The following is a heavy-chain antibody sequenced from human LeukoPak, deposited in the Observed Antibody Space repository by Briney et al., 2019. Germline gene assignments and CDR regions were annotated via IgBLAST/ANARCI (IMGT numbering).Heavy chain of an antibody. CDR2: ISYDGNNK. CDR1: GFTFSNYA. CDR3: ARDDAAYYLDF. Sequence: GGSLSLSCAASGFTFSNYATHWVRQAPGKGLEWVAVISYDGNNKYYADSVKGRFTISRDNSKNTLYLHMNSLRAEDTAVYFCARDDAAYYLDFWGQGTLVTVSS. V-gene: IGHV3-30-3*01. J-gene: IGHJ4*02. D-gene: IGHD6-25*01.